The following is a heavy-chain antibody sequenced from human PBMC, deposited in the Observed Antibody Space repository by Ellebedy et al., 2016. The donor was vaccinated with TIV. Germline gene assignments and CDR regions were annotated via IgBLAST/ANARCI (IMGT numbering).Heavy chain of an antibody. Sequence: ASVKVSXXASGYTFTGYYMHWVRQAPGQGLEWMGWINPNSGGTNYAQKFQGWVTMTRDTSISTAYVELSRLRSDDTAVYYCARVRRPGIAVAGYDYWGQGTLVTVSS. V-gene: IGHV1-2*04. CDR1: GYTFTGYY. J-gene: IGHJ4*02. CDR2: INPNSGGT. D-gene: IGHD6-19*01. CDR3: ARVRRPGIAVAGYDY.